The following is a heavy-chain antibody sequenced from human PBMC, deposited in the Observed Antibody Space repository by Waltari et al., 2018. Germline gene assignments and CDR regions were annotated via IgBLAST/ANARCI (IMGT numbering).Heavy chain of an antibody. V-gene: IGHV3-23*01. CDR3: AKKDGDLYFDY. CDR2: ISCSGGST. D-gene: IGHD4-17*01. CDR1: GVLFSSYA. Sequence: EVQLLESGGGLVQPGGSLRLSCADYGVLFSSYAMSWVRQAPGKGLEWVSAISCSGGSTYYADSVKGRFTISRDNSKNTLYLQMNSLRAEDTAVYYCAKKDGDLYFDYWGQGTLVTVSS. J-gene: IGHJ4*02.